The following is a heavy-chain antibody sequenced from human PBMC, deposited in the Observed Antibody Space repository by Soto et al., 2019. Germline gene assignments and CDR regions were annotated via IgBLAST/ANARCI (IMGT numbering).Heavy chain of an antibody. J-gene: IGHJ4*02. Sequence: EVQLLVSGGDLVQPGGSLRLSCAASGFTFSSYVMSWVRQAPGKGLEWVSAISGSGGSTYSADSVKGRFTISRDNSKNTLYLQMDSLRAEDTALYYCAKGNNLEWFLSPIAYWGQGTLVTVSS. D-gene: IGHD3-3*01. CDR2: ISGSGGST. CDR3: AKGNNLEWFLSPIAY. CDR1: GFTFSSYV. V-gene: IGHV3-23*01.